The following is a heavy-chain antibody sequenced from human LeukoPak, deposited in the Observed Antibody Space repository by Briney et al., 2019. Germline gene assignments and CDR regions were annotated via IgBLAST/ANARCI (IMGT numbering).Heavy chain of an antibody. V-gene: IGHV4-4*07. CDR3: ARVGGSGSYLVAFDI. Sequence: SETLSLTCTVSGGSISSYYWSWIRQPAGKGLEWIGRIYTSGSTNYNPSLKSRVTMSVDTSKNQFSLKLSSVTAADTAVYYCARVGGSGSYLVAFDIWGQGTMVTVSS. J-gene: IGHJ3*02. CDR1: GGSISSYY. D-gene: IGHD1-26*01. CDR2: IYTSGST.